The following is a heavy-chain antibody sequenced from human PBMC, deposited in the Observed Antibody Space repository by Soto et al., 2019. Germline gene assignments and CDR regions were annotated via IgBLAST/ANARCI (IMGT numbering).Heavy chain of an antibody. CDR1: GGTFSSYA. CDR3: ARCSRPQYNWFDP. CDR2: IIPIFGTA. Sequence: SVKVSCKASGGTFSSYAISWVRQAPGQGLEWMGGIIPIFGTANYAQKFQGRVTITADESTSTAYMELSSLRSEDTAVYYCARCSRPQYNWFDPWGQGTLVTVSS. V-gene: IGHV1-69*13. J-gene: IGHJ5*02. D-gene: IGHD3-10*02.